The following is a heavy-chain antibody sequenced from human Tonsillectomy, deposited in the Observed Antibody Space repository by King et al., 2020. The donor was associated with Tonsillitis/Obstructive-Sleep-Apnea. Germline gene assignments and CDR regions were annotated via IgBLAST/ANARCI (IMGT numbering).Heavy chain of an antibody. Sequence: HVQLVESGGGVVQPGRSLRLSCTASRFTFRSYGMHWVRQAPGKGLEWVAIIWYDGSNKYHADSVKGRFTISRDNSKNTLYLQMNSLRAEDTAVYYCARDNRGGGMDVWGQGTTVTVSS. CDR1: RFTFRSYG. CDR3: ARDNRGGGMDV. V-gene: IGHV3-33*01. J-gene: IGHJ6*02. D-gene: IGHD1-26*01. CDR2: IWYDGSNK.